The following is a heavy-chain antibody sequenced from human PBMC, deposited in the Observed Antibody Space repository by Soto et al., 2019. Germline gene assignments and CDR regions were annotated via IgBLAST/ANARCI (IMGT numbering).Heavy chain of an antibody. J-gene: IGHJ4*02. CDR2: IKPDGSEK. V-gene: IGHV3-7*03. CDR1: GFPFSSYW. D-gene: IGHD3-22*01. CDR3: ASSPHKDSRPDY. Sequence: EVQLVDSGGDLVQPGESLRLSCAASGFPFSSYWMSWVRQAPGKGLEWVANIKPDGSEKYYVDSVKGRLTISRDNAKNSLYLQMNSLRAEDTAVYYCASSPHKDSRPDYWGQGTLVTVSS.